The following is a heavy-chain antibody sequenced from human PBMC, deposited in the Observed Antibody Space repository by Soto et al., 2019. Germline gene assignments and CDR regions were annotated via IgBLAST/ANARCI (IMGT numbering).Heavy chain of an antibody. V-gene: IGHV4-4*02. Sequence: QVQLQESGPGLVKPSGTLSLSCAVSGGSITSSNWWSWVRQPPGKGLEWIGEIYHSGGTSYNPSPTSRVTISVDKSQNQFSLKLSSVTAADTALYYCARGISTTSAFNYFDPWGQGTLVTVSS. J-gene: IGHJ5*02. D-gene: IGHD2-2*01. CDR2: IYHSGGT. CDR3: ARGISTTSAFNYFDP. CDR1: GGSITSSNW.